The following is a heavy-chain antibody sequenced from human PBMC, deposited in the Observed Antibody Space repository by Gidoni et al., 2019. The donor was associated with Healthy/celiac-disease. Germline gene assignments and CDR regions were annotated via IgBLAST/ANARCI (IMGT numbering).Heavy chain of an antibody. CDR3: AKGWSSPVDY. D-gene: IGHD2-8*02. V-gene: IGHV3-23*04. CDR1: GFTFSSYA. CDR2: ISGSGGST. Sequence: EVQLVESGGGLVQPGGTRRLSCAACGFTFSSYAMSWVRQAPGKGLEWFSAISGSGGSTSSADSVKGRFTISRDNSKTTLYLQMTSLRAEDTAVYYCAKGWSSPVDYWGQGTLVTVSS. J-gene: IGHJ4*02.